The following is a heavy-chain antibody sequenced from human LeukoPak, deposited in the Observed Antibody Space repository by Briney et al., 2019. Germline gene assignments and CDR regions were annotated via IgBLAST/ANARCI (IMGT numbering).Heavy chain of an antibody. Sequence: GGSLRLSCAASGFTFSSYGMHWVRQAPGKGLEWAAFIRYDGSNKYYADSVKGRFTISRDNSKNTLYLQMNSLRAEDTAVYYCAKERDTAMVTIDYWGQGTLVTVSS. CDR2: IRYDGSNK. D-gene: IGHD5-18*01. CDR3: AKERDTAMVTIDY. V-gene: IGHV3-30*02. CDR1: GFTFSSYG. J-gene: IGHJ4*02.